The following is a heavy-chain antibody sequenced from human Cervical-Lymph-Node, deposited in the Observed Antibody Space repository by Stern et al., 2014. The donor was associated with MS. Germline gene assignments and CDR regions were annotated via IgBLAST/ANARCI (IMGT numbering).Heavy chain of an antibody. D-gene: IGHD5-24*01. CDR3: ARDYARDGYNYQYYYYGMDV. Sequence: EVQLVESGGGLVKPGGSLRLSCAASGFTFSSYSMNWVRQAPGKGLEWVSSISSSSSYIYYADSVKGRFTISRDNAKNSLYLQMNSLRAEDTAVYYCARDYARDGYNYQYYYYGMDVWGQGTTVTVSS. V-gene: IGHV3-21*01. J-gene: IGHJ6*02. CDR1: GFTFSSYS. CDR2: ISSSSSYI.